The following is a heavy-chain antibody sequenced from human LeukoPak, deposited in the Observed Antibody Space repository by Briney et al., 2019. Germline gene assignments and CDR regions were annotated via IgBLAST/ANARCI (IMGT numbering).Heavy chain of an antibody. Sequence: PSETLSLTCAVYGGSFSVYYWSWIRQPPGKGLEWIGEINHSGSTNYNPSLKSRVTISVDTSKNQFSLKLSSVTAADTAVYYCARAIAARPFNWFDPWGQRTLVTVSS. CDR3: ARAIAARPFNWFDP. CDR2: INHSGST. V-gene: IGHV4-34*01. CDR1: GGSFSVYY. D-gene: IGHD6-6*01. J-gene: IGHJ5*02.